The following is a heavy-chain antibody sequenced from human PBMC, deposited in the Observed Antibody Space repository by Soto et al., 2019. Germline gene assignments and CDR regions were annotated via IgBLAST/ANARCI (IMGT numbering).Heavy chain of an antibody. Sequence: GGSLRLSCAASGFTFSSYSMNWVRQAPGKGLEWVSSISSSSSYIYYADSVKGRFTISRDNAKNSLYLQMNSLRAEDTAVYYCARGPVAGTLDYFDYWGQGTLVTVSS. V-gene: IGHV3-21*01. CDR1: GFTFSSYS. D-gene: IGHD6-19*01. J-gene: IGHJ4*02. CDR2: ISSSSSYI. CDR3: ARGPVAGTLDYFDY.